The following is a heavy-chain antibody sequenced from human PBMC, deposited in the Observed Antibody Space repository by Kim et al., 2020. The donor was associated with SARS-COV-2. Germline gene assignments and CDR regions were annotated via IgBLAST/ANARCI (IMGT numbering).Heavy chain of an antibody. CDR3: ARPRSGSDLSYFDY. J-gene: IGHJ4*02. Sequence: GGSLRLSCAASGFTFSSYAMYWVRQAPGKGLEWVAVISYDGSNKYYADSVKGRFTISRDNSKNTLYLQMNSLRAEDTAVYYCARPRSGSDLSYFDYWGQG. D-gene: IGHD1-26*01. CDR2: ISYDGSNK. V-gene: IGHV3-30*04. CDR1: GFTFSSYA.